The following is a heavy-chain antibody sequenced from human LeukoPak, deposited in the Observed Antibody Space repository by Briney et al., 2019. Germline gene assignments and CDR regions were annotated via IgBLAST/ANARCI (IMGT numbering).Heavy chain of an antibody. J-gene: IGHJ4*02. V-gene: IGHV4-4*09. D-gene: IGHD2-21*01. CDR2: INTKGET. Sequence: PSETLSLPCTVSGVSMSAYQWSWVRQSPEKGLEWIGCINTKGETSYNPSLKSRVTTSVDTSKSQFSLRLTSVTAADTAVYYCATSNDAKIAPFDHWGQGAPVTVSS. CDR3: ATSNDAKIAPFDH. CDR1: GVSMSAYQ.